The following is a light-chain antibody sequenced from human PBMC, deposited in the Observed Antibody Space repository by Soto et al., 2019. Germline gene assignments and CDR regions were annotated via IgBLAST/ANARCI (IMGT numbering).Light chain of an antibody. CDR2: GAS. Sequence: IVLTQSPGTLSLSPGERVTLSCRASQSLSGTYLAWYQQKPGQAPRLLIHGASSRVTGIPDRFSGSGSGTDFTLTISRLEPEDFAVSYCQQYGRSPRTFGQGTKVEIK. CDR1: QSLSGTY. CDR3: QQYGRSPRT. J-gene: IGKJ1*01. V-gene: IGKV3-20*01.